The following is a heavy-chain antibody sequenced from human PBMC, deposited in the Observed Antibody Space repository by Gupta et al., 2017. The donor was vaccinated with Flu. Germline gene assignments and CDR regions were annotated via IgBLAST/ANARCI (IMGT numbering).Heavy chain of an antibody. V-gene: IGHV3-48*03. Sequence: EVQLVESGGGLVQPGGSLRLSCAASGFTFSSYEMNWVRQAPGKGLEWVSYISSSGSTIYYADSVKGRFTISRDNAKNSLYLQMNSLRAEDTAVYYCVGRSIAVAGNDYWGQGTLVTVSS. CDR1: GFTFSSYE. D-gene: IGHD6-19*01. CDR2: ISSSGSTI. CDR3: VGRSIAVAGNDY. J-gene: IGHJ4*02.